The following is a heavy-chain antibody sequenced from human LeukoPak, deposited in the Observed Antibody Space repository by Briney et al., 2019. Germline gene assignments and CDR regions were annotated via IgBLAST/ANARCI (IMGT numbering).Heavy chain of an antibody. CDR3: AKYYYDSSGYYYFDY. J-gene: IGHJ4*02. Sequence: PGASVKVSCKASGYTFTSYGISWVRQAPGQGLEWMGWISAYNGNTNYAQKLQGRVTMTTDTSTSTAYMELRSLRSDDTAVYYCAKYYYDSSGYYYFDYWGQGTLVTVSS. CDR1: GYTFTSYG. CDR2: ISAYNGNT. D-gene: IGHD3-22*01. V-gene: IGHV1-18*01.